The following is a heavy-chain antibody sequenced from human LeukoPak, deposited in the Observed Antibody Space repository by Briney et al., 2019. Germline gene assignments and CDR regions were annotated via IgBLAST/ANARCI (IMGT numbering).Heavy chain of an antibody. Sequence: PSETLSLTCTVSGGSISSYYWSWVRQPPGKGLKWIGHIYYSGSTNYNPSVERRVTMSIDTSKNQFYLRLSSVTGADTAMYYCARQGGQKGFDPWGQGTLVTVSS. J-gene: IGHJ5*02. CDR2: IYYSGST. CDR3: ARQGGQKGFDP. V-gene: IGHV4-59*08. D-gene: IGHD3-16*01. CDR1: GGSISSYY.